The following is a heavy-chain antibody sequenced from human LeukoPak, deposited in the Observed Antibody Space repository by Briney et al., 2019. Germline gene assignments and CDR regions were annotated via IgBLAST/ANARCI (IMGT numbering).Heavy chain of an antibody. D-gene: IGHD6-19*01. CDR3: ARHLGAVAAHYFDY. J-gene: IGHJ4*02. CDR1: GYSISSGYY. V-gene: IGHV4-38-2*01. Sequence: SETLSPTCAVSGYSISSGYYWGWIRQPPGKGLEWIGSIYHSGSTYYNPSLKSRVTISVDTSKNQFSLKLSSVTAADTAVYYCARHLGAVAAHYFDYWGQGTLVTVSS. CDR2: IYHSGST.